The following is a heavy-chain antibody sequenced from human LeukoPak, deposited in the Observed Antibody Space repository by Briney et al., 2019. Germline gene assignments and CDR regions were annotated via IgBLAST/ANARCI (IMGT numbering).Heavy chain of an antibody. CDR2: ISGSGGST. Sequence: GGSLRLSCAASGFTFSSYAMSWVRQAPGKGLEWVSAISGSGGSTYYADSVKGRFTISRDNSKNTLYLQMNSLRAEDTAVYYCAKDFTYYYDSSGYYYVVQDAFDIWGQGTMVTVSS. J-gene: IGHJ3*02. CDR1: GFTFSSYA. CDR3: AKDFTYYYDSSGYYYVVQDAFDI. V-gene: IGHV3-23*01. D-gene: IGHD3-22*01.